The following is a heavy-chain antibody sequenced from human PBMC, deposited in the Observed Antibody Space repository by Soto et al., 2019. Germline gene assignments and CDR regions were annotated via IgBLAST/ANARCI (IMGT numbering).Heavy chain of an antibody. D-gene: IGHD2-2*01. CDR1: GFTFSSYP. V-gene: IGHV3-30-3*01. CDR3: ARALGVVVPAAMVYYYYGMDV. J-gene: IGHJ6*01. CDR2: ISYDGSNK. Sequence: GGSLRVSCAASGFTFSSYPMHWGRQAPCKGLEWVAVISYDGSNKYYADSVKGRFTISRDNSKNTLYLQMNSLRAEDTAVYYCARALGVVVPAAMVYYYYGMDVWGQGTTVTVSS.